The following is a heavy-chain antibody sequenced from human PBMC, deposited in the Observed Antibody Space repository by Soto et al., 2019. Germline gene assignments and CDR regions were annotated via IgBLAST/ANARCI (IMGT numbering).Heavy chain of an antibody. CDR3: ARGDIVVVVAARSSWFDS. Sequence: PSETLSLTCAVYGGSFSGYYWSWIRQPPGKGLEWIGEINHSGSTNYNPSLKSRVTISVDTSKNQFSLKLSSVTAADTAVYYCARGDIVVVVAARSSWFDSWGQGTLVTVSS. CDR1: GGSFSGYY. D-gene: IGHD2-15*01. CDR2: INHSGST. V-gene: IGHV4-34*01. J-gene: IGHJ5*01.